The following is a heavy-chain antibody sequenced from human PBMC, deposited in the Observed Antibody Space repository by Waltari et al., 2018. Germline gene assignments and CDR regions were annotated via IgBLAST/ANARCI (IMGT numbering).Heavy chain of an antibody. D-gene: IGHD6-19*01. Sequence: EVQLVESGGGLVKPGGSLRLSGVASGFKLSAYAMHWVRQAPGKGLEWVSSIGSSSSFMDYADSVRGRFTVSRDNAKNTLYLQMDTLRAEDTAVYYCAREGAEQWVVEDYGMDVWGQGTTVTVSS. CDR1: GFKLSAYA. CDR2: IGSSSSFM. J-gene: IGHJ6*02. V-gene: IGHV3-21*02. CDR3: AREGAEQWVVEDYGMDV.